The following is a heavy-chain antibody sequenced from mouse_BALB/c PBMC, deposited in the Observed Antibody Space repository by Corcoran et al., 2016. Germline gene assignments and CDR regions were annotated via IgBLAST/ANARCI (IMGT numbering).Heavy chain of an antibody. CDR2: INPYNDGT. CDR1: GYTFTSYV. J-gene: IGHJ4*01. Sequence: EVQLQQSGPELVKPGASVKMSCKASGYTFTSYVMTWVKQKPGQGLEWIGYINPYNDGTKYNEKFKGKATLTSDKSSSTAYMELSSLTSEDSAVYYCARSLRPYAMDYWGQGTSVTVSS. CDR3: ARSLRPYAMDY. V-gene: IGHV1S136*01. D-gene: IGHD1-2*01.